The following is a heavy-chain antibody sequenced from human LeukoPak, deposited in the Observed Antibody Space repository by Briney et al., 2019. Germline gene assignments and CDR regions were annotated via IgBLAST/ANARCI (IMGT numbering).Heavy chain of an antibody. Sequence: GGSLRLSCAASGFTVSSYAMSWVRQSPGKGLEWVSAISGSGGSTYYADSVKGRFTISRDNSKNTLYLQMNSLRAEDTAVYYCAKDGAGIAAAELDIWGQGTLVTVSS. J-gene: IGHJ4*02. D-gene: IGHD6-13*01. CDR3: AKDGAGIAAAELDI. CDR1: GFTVSSYA. CDR2: ISGSGGST. V-gene: IGHV3-23*01.